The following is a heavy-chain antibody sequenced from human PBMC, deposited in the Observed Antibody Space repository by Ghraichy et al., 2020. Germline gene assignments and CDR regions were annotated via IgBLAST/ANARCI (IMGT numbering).Heavy chain of an antibody. J-gene: IGHJ5*02. CDR3: ARDGQLPSGGWFDP. CDR2: IYHSGST. D-gene: IGHD6-6*01. Sequence: SETLSLTCAVSGYSISSGYYWGWIRQPPGKGLEWIGSIYHSGSTYYNPSLKSRVTISVDTSKNQFSLKLSSVTAADTAVYYCARDGQLPSGGWFDPWGQGTLVTVSS. CDR1: GYSISSGYY. V-gene: IGHV4-38-2*02.